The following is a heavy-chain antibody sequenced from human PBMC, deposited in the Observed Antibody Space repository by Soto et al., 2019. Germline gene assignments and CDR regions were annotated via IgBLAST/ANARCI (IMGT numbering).Heavy chain of an antibody. D-gene: IGHD3-10*01. CDR1: GASITYGAYS. CDR3: ARGGGFDSFDY. CDR2: INHLETT. J-gene: IGHJ4*02. Sequence: QLQLHMSGSGLVKPSQTLSLTCTVSGASITYGAYSWSWIRQTPGKGLEWIGYINHLETTFYNPSFDSRLTLSIDRTKNQFSLNLTSMSAADRAVYFCARGGGFDSFDYWGQGILVTVSS. V-gene: IGHV4-30-2*01.